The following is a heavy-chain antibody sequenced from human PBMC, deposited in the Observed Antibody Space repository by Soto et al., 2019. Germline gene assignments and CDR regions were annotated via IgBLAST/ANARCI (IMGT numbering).Heavy chain of an antibody. J-gene: IGHJ6*02. CDR3: ARGSGYYFEYYYYYGMDV. CDR2: INASNGNT. V-gene: IGHV1-3*01. CDR1: GYTFTSYA. Sequence: ASVKVSCKASGYTFTSYAMHWVRQAPGQRLEWMGWINASNGNTKYSQKFQGRVTITRDTSASTAYMELSSLRSDDTAVYYCARGSGYYFEYYYYYGMDVWGQGTTVTVSS. D-gene: IGHD3-22*01.